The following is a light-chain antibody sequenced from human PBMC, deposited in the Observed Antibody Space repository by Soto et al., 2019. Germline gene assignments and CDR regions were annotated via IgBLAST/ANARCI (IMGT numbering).Light chain of an antibody. V-gene: IGKV3D-20*01. Sequence: EVVLTQSPATLSLSPGERATLSCGAIQSVGSNFLAWYQQKPGLAPRLLIYDASSRTTGIPDRFSGSGSGTAFTLTVSRLEPEDSAVYYWHQYGGSSRAFVQGTRVVIK. CDR2: DAS. CDR3: HQYGGSSRA. CDR1: QSVGSNF. J-gene: IGKJ1*01.